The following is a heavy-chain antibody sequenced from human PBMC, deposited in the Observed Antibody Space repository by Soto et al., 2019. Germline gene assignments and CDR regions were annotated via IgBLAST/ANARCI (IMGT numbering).Heavy chain of an antibody. CDR3: AREGIVVVPAARYYGMDV. V-gene: IGHV1-46*01. CDR1: GYTFTSYY. CDR2: INPSGGST. J-gene: IGHJ6*02. Sequence: GASVKVSCKASGYTFTSYYMHWVRQAPGQGLEWMGIINPSGGSTSYAQKFQGRVTMTRDTSTSTVYMELSSLRSEDTAVYYCAREGIVVVPAARYYGMDVWGQGTTVTVSS. D-gene: IGHD2-2*01.